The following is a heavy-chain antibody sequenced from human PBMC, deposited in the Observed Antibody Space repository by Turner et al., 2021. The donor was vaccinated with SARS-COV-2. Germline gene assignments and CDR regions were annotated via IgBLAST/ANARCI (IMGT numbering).Heavy chain of an antibody. Sequence: EVQLVESGGGLVQPGGSLRLSCAASGFTFSSYWMHWDRQAPGQGLMWVSRIDTDGSTTSYADSVKGRFTISRDNAKNTLYLQMNSLRAEDTAVYYCATSRSFDYWGQGTLVTVSS. J-gene: IGHJ4*02. CDR1: GFTFSSYW. CDR2: IDTDGSTT. CDR3: ATSRSFDY. D-gene: IGHD6-13*01. V-gene: IGHV3-74*02.